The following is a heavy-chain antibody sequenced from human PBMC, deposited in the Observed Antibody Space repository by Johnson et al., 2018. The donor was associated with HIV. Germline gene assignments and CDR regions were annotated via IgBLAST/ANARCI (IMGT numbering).Heavy chain of an antibody. CDR2: IRYNGDNK. V-gene: IGHV3-30*02. Sequence: QVQLVESGGGLVQPGGSLRLSCEASGFTFSSYAMHWVRQAPGKGLEWVAFIRYNGDNKYYADSVTGRFTISRDNFKNTMYLQMNSLRPEDTSVYYCAKVGVAAKFREYDGFDIWGQGTMVTVSS. D-gene: IGHD1-26*01. CDR3: AKVGVAAKFREYDGFDI. J-gene: IGHJ3*02. CDR1: GFTFSSYA.